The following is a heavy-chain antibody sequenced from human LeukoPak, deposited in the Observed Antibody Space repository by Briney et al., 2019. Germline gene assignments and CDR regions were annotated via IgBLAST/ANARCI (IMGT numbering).Heavy chain of an antibody. CDR2: ISYDGSNK. CDR3: AREDYGDSRIPYYGMGV. V-gene: IGHV3-30-3*01. D-gene: IGHD4-17*01. Sequence: GRSLRLSCAASGFTFSSYAMHWVRQAPGKGLEWVAVISYDGSNKYYADSVKGRFTISRDNSKNTLYLQMNSLRAEDTAVYYCAREDYGDSRIPYYGMGVWGQGTTVTVSS. CDR1: GFTFSSYA. J-gene: IGHJ6*02.